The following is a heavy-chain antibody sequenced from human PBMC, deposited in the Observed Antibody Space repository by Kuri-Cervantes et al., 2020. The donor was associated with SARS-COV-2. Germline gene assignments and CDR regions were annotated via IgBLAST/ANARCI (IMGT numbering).Heavy chain of an antibody. CDR2: ISAYNGNT. CDR1: GYTLTSYG. CDR3: AREMIVVVPASRRLDGVDAFDI. Sequence: ASVKVSCKASGYTLTSYGISWVRQAPGQGLEWMGWISAYNGNTNYAQKLQGGVTMITDTSTSTAYMELRSLRSDDTAVYYCAREMIVVVPASRRLDGVDAFDIWGQGTMVTVSS. D-gene: IGHD2-2*01. J-gene: IGHJ3*02. V-gene: IGHV1-18*01.